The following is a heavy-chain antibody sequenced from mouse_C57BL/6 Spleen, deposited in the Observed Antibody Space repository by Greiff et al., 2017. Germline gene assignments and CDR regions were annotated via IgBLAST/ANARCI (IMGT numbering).Heavy chain of an antibody. CDR2: IDPEDGET. J-gene: IGHJ1*03. CDR3: ALYYGSSYWYFDV. D-gene: IGHD1-1*01. CDR1: GFNIKDYY. V-gene: IGHV14-2*01. Sequence: EVKLVESGAELVKPGASVKLSCTASGFNIKDYYMHWVKQRTEQGLEWIGRIDPEDGETKYAPKFQGKATITADPSSNTAYLQLSSLTSEYTAVYYCALYYGSSYWYFDVWGTGTTVTVSS.